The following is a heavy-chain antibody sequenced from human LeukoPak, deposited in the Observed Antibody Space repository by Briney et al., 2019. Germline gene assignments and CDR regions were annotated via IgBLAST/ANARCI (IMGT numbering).Heavy chain of an antibody. J-gene: IGHJ5*02. V-gene: IGHV4-59*01. Sequence: SETLSLTCAVYGGSFSGYYWSWIRQPPGKGLEWIGYIHYSGSTNYNPSLKSRVTKSVDTSKNRFSLKLSSVTAADTAVYYCARFGYSSSSGYNWFDPWGQGTLVTVSS. CDR3: ARFGYSSSSGYNWFDP. D-gene: IGHD6-6*01. CDR1: GGSFSGYY. CDR2: IHYSGST.